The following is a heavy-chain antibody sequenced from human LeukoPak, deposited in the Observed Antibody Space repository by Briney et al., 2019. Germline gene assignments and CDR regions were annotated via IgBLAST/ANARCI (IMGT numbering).Heavy chain of an antibody. CDR1: GFTFSSYS. CDR3: ARDNLSYDILTGYTSHMDV. D-gene: IGHD3-9*01. CDR2: ISSSNSYI. V-gene: IGHV3-21*01. Sequence: GSLRLSCAASGFTFSSYSMNWVRQAPGKGLEWVSSISSSNSYIYYADSVKGRFTISRDNAKNSLYLQMNSLRAEDTAVYYCARDNLSYDILTGYTSHMDVWGKGTTVTVSS. J-gene: IGHJ6*03.